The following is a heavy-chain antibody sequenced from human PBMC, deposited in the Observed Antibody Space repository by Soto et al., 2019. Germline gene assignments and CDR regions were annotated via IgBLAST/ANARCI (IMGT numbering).Heavy chain of an antibody. Sequence: VKVSCKTSGYTFTSFQMHWVRQAPGQGLEWMGIINPGSGSTNYAQKFQGRVTMTSDTSTRTIYMELSSLRSEDTAVYYCANCRLPAIPAAADYWGQGTLVTVSS. D-gene: IGHD2-2*01. V-gene: IGHV1-46*01. J-gene: IGHJ4*02. CDR3: ANCRLPAIPAAADY. CDR2: INPGSGST. CDR1: GYTFTSFQ.